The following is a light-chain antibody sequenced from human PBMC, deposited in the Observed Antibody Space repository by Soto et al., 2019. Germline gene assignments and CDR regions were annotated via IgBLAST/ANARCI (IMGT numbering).Light chain of an antibody. Sequence: QSALTQPASVSGSPGQSITISCTGTSNDVGAFNFVFWYQQHPGKAPIVIIYEVSNRPSGVSNHFSGSKSGNTASLTISGLQAEDEADYYCNSYTTTSARVFGGGTKLTVL. CDR2: EVS. CDR3: NSYTTTSARV. CDR1: SNDVGAFNF. V-gene: IGLV2-14*01. J-gene: IGLJ3*02.